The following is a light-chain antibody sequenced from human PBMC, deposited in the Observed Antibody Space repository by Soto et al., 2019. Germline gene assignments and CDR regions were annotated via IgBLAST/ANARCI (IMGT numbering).Light chain of an antibody. J-gene: IGKJ1*01. CDR3: QHYNTYTWT. CDR2: KAS. CDR1: QTISTY. V-gene: IGKV1-5*03. Sequence: DIQMTQSPSTLSASVVDRVTITCRASQTISTYLAWYQQKPGKAPKLLIYKASSLGSGVPSRFSGSGSGTDFTLTISSLQPDDSATYYCQHYNTYTWTFGLGTKVDIK.